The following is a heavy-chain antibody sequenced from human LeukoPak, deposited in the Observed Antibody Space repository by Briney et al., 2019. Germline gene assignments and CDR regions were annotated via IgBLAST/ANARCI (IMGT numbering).Heavy chain of an antibody. D-gene: IGHD3-10*01. CDR1: GFTVSSNH. Sequence: GGSLRLSCAASGFTVSSNHMSWVRQAPGKGLEWVSVIYSGGTIYYADSVKGRFTISRDNSKNTLYLQMNSLRAEDTAVYYCAKDQTPTYYYGSGSYSPVDYWGQGTLVTVSS. CDR3: AKDQTPTYYYGSGSYSPVDY. V-gene: IGHV3-53*01. CDR2: IYSGGTI. J-gene: IGHJ4*02.